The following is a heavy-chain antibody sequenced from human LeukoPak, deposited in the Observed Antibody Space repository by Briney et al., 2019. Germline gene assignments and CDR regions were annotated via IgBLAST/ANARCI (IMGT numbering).Heavy chain of an antibody. Sequence: ASVKVSCKASGYTFTGYYMHWVRQAPGQGLEWMGWINPNSGGANYAQKFQGRVTMTRDTSISTAYMELSRLRSDDTAMYYCARVRGYGSGKNWFDPWGQGTLVTVSS. J-gene: IGHJ5*02. CDR1: GYTFTGYY. CDR3: ARVRGYGSGKNWFDP. CDR2: INPNSGGA. V-gene: IGHV1-2*02. D-gene: IGHD3-10*01.